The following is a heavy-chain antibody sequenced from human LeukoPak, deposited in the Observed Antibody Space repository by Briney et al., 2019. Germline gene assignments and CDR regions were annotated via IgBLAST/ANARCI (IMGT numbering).Heavy chain of an antibody. CDR2: IYYSGST. V-gene: IGHV4-39*01. CDR1: GGSISSYY. D-gene: IGHD4-23*01. J-gene: IGHJ3*02. Sequence: PSETLSLTCTVSGGSISSYYWSWIRQPPGKGLEWIGSIYYSGSTYYNPSLKSRVTISVDTSKNQFSLKLSSVTAADTAVYYCARHETTVAYDAFDIWGQGTMVTVSS. CDR3: ARHETTVAYDAFDI.